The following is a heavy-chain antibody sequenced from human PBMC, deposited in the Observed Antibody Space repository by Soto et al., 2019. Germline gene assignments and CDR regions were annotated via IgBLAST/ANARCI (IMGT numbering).Heavy chain of an antibody. CDR2: ISYDGSNK. CDR3: AKPRAYIAGTELAPFDY. D-gene: IGHD1-1*01. J-gene: IGHJ4*02. Sequence: GGSLRLSCAASGFTFSSYGMHWVRQAPGKGLEWVAVISYDGSNKYYADSVKGRFTISRDNSKNTLYLQMNSLRAEDTAVYYCAKPRAYIAGTELAPFDYWGQGTLVTVSS. CDR1: GFTFSSYG. V-gene: IGHV3-30*18.